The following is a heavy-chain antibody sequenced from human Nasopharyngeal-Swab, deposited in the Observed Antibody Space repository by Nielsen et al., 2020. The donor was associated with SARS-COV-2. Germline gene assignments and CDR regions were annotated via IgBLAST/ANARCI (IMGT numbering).Heavy chain of an antibody. V-gene: IGHV3-33*01. CDR1: GFTFSSYG. Sequence: GGSLRLSCAASGFTFSSYGMHWVRQAPGKGLEWVAVIWYDGSNKYYADSVKGRFTISRDNSKNSPYLQMNSLRAEDTAVYYCASLSRDGYNSWGQGTLVTVSS. D-gene: IGHD5-24*01. CDR2: IWYDGSNK. CDR3: ASLSRDGYNS. J-gene: IGHJ4*02.